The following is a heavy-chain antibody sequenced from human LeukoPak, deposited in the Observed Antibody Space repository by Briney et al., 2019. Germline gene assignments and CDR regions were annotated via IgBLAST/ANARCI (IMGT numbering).Heavy chain of an antibody. V-gene: IGHV3-30-3*01. CDR2: ISYDGSNK. Sequence: PGGSLRLSCAASGFTFSSYAMHWVRQAPGKGLEWVAVISYDGSNKYYADSVKGRFTISRDNSKNTLYLQMNSLRAEDTAVYYCARGLDYGSGGIDAFDIWGQGTMVTVSS. CDR1: GFTFSSYA. CDR3: ARGLDYGSGGIDAFDI. J-gene: IGHJ3*02. D-gene: IGHD3-10*01.